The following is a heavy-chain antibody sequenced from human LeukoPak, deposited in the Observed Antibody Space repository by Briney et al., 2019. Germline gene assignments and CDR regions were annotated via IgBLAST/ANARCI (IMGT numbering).Heavy chain of an antibody. Sequence: ASVKVSCKASGYTFTGYGISWVRQAPGQGLEWMGWISAYNGNTNYAQKLQGRVTMTTDTSTSTAYMELRSLRSDDTAVYYCARLYYDFWSGYYLSDYWGQGTLVTVSS. V-gene: IGHV1-18*01. J-gene: IGHJ4*02. CDR3: ARLYYDFWSGYYLSDY. CDR1: GYTFTGYG. D-gene: IGHD3-3*01. CDR2: ISAYNGNT.